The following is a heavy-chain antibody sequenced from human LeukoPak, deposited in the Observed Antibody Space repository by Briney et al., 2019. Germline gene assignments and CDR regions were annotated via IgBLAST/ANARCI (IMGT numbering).Heavy chain of an antibody. V-gene: IGHV3-30*18. J-gene: IGHJ4*02. CDR3: AKGGMVLDY. CDR1: GFTFSSYG. CDR2: ISYDGSNK. D-gene: IGHD3-16*01. Sequence: PPGGSLRLFCAASGFTFSSYGMHWVRQAPGKGLEWVAVISYDGSNKYYADSVKGRFTISRDNSKNTLYLQMNSLRAEDTAVYYCAKGGMVLDYWGQGTLVTVSS.